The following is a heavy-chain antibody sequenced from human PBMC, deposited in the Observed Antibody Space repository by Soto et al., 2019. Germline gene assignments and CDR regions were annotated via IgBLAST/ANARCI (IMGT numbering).Heavy chain of an antibody. CDR2: ITFSSFYI. CDR3: ARSGDVAVGWFDP. V-gene: IGHV3-21*02. CDR1: GFNFSAYG. Sequence: EVQLVESGGGLVKPGQSLRLSCTASGFNFSAYGMSWVRQAPGKGLEWVSSITFSSFYIYYAESVRGRFVISRDDSKNSLFLQMDSLKTEDTAFYYCARSGDVAVGWFDPWGQGTQVTVSS. D-gene: IGHD3-10*01. J-gene: IGHJ5*02.